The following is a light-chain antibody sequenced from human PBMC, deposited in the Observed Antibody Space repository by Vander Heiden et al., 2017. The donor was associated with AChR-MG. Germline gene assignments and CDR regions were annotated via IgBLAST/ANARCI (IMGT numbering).Light chain of an antibody. Sequence: VIWMTQSPSLLSASTGDRVTISCRMSQSISSYLAWYQQKPGKAPELLIYAASTLQSGVPSRFSGSGSGTGFTLTISCLQSEDFATYYCQQYYSFPLTFGQGTKVEIK. J-gene: IGKJ1*01. V-gene: IGKV1D-8*01. CDR2: AAS. CDR1: QSISSY. CDR3: QQYYSFPLT.